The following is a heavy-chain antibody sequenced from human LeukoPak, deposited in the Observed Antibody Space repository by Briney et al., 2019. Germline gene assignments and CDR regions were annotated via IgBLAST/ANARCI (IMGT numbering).Heavy chain of an antibody. V-gene: IGHV1-8*01. CDR1: GYTFTSYD. CDR3: ARDGTPIHGSGWVYMDV. D-gene: IGHD6-25*01. CDR2: MNPNSGNT. J-gene: IGHJ6*04. Sequence: GASVKVSCKASGYTFTSYDINWVRQATGQGLEWMGWMNPNSGNTGYAQKFQGRVTMTRNTSISTAYMELSSLRAEDTAVYYCARDGTPIHGSGWVYMDVWGKGTTVTISS.